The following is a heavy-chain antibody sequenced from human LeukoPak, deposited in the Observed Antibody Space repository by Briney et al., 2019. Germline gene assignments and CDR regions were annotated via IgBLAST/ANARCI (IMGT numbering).Heavy chain of an antibody. D-gene: IGHD3-9*01. V-gene: IGHV3-23*01. CDR3: AKESQTYYDIMTGYPNYYFDY. CDR2: ISGSGANT. Sequence: GGSLRLSCAASKFTFSTSAMSWVRHAPGKGLEWVSAISGSGANTYYVDSVKGRFTISRDNSKNTLYLEMSSLRSDDTAVYYCAKESQTYYDIMTGYPNYYFDYWGQGTLVTVSS. J-gene: IGHJ4*02. CDR1: KFTFSTSA.